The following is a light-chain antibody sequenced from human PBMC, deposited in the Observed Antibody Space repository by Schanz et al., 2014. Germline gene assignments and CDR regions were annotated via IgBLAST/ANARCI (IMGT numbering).Light chain of an antibody. CDR1: SGDVGSYNR. J-gene: IGLJ1*01. V-gene: IGLV2-18*02. Sequence: QSALTQPPSVSGSPGQSVTISCTGTSGDVGSYNRVSWYQQPPGTAPKLMIYEVNNRPSGVPDRFSGSKSGSTASLTISGLQAEDEADYYCGSYTCRNLYVFGTATKLTVL. CDR3: GSYTCRNLYV. CDR2: EVN.